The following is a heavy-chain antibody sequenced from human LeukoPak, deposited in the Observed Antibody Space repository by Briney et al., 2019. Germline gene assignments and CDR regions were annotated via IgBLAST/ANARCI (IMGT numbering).Heavy chain of an antibody. Sequence: GGSLRLSCAASGFTFSNYDMHWVRKVTGKGLEWFSGIDNAGDTYYSDSVRGRFTISRENAKNSLYLQVNSLRAEDTAVYYCTRDGTVIRGLPRRARTFYGMDVWGQGTTVTVSS. CDR2: IDNAGDT. CDR1: GFTFSNYD. D-gene: IGHD3-10*01. J-gene: IGHJ6*02. V-gene: IGHV3-13*01. CDR3: TRDGTVIRGLPRRARTFYGMDV.